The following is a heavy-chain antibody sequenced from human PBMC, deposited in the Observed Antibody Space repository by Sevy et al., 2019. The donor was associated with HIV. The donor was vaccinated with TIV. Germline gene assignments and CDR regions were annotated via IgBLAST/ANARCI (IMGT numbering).Heavy chain of an antibody. V-gene: IGHV3-9*01. CDR1: GFTFDDYA. CDR3: AKLSGLYYDSSGYYADGGYFQH. Sequence: GGSLRLSCAASGFTFDDYAMHWVRQAPGKGLEWVSGISWNSGSIGYADSVKGRFTISRDNAKNSLYLQMNSLRAEDTALYYCAKLSGLYYDSSGYYADGGYFQHWGQGTLVTVSS. D-gene: IGHD3-22*01. J-gene: IGHJ1*01. CDR2: ISWNSGSI.